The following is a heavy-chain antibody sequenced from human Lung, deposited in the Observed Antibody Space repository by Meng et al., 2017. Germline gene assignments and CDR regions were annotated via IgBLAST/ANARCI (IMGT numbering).Heavy chain of an antibody. CDR2: INHSGST. J-gene: IGHJ2*01. V-gene: IGHV4-34*01. D-gene: IGHD1/OR15-1a*01. CDR3: ARPKQANWYFDL. Sequence: HAQLYQWGAGLVKPSATLALTLSSYGGSFSGYYGSWIRQPPGKGLEWIGEINHSGSTNYNPSLKSRATISVDTSKNQFSLKLSSVTAADTAVYYCARPKQANWYFDLWGRGTLVTVSS. CDR1: GGSFSGYY.